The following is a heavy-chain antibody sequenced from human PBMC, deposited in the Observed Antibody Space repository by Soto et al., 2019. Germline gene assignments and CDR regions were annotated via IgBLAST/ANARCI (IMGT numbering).Heavy chain of an antibody. CDR2: IIPILGIA. V-gene: IGHV1-69*02. Sequence: GASVKVSCKASGGTFSSYTISWVRQAPGQGLEWMGRIIPILGIANYAQKFQGRVTITADKSTSTAYMELSSLRSEDTAVYYCVGSETTSPYHYYYMDVWGKGTTVTVSS. CDR3: VGSETTSPYHYYYMDV. CDR1: GGTFSSYT. D-gene: IGHD2-15*01. J-gene: IGHJ6*03.